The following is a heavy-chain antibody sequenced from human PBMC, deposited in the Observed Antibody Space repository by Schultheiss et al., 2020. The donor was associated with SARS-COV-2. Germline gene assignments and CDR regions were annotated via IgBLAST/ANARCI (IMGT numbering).Heavy chain of an antibody. V-gene: IGHV2-70*01. CDR1: GGSISGYY. Sequence: TLSLTCTVSGGSISGYYWGWIRQPPGKGLEWLALIDWDDDKYYSTSLKTRLSISKDTSKNQVVLTMTNMDPVDTATYYCARAPYYYGAFDYWGQGTLVTVSS. CDR3: ARAPYYYGAFDY. D-gene: IGHD3-10*01. CDR2: IDWDDDK. J-gene: IGHJ4*02.